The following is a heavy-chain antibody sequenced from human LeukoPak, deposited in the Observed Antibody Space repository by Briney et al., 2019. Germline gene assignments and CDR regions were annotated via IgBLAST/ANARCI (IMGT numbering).Heavy chain of an antibody. D-gene: IGHD1-20*01. J-gene: IGHJ5*02. CDR2: MNPNSGNT. Sequence: ASVKVSCKASGYTFTSYDINWVRQATGQGLEWMGWMNPNSGNTGYAQKFQGRVTMTRNTSISTAYMELRSLRSDDTAVYYCARDLYNWNDGWFDPWGQGTLVTVSS. CDR1: GYTFTSYD. V-gene: IGHV1-8*01. CDR3: ARDLYNWNDGWFDP.